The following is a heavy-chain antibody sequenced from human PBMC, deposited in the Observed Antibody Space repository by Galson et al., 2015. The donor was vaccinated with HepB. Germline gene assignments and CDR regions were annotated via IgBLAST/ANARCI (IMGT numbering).Heavy chain of an antibody. CDR1: GFTFSSYW. V-gene: IGHV3-7*03. D-gene: IGHD2-15*01. CDR3: ARVASTHDVVVVAASYFDY. Sequence: SLRLSCAASGFTFSSYWMSWVRQAPGKGLEWEANIKQDGSEKDYVDSVKGRFTISRDNAKNSLYLQMNSLRAEDTAVYYCARVASTHDVVVVAASYFDYWGQGTLVTVSS. CDR2: IKQDGSEK. J-gene: IGHJ4*02.